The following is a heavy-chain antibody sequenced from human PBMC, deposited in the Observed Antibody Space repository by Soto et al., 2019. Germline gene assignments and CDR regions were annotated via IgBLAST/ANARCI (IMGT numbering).Heavy chain of an antibody. V-gene: IGHV1-69*13. CDR2: IIPIFGTA. CDR1: GYTFTIYA. CDR3: ARVAVGVYGDYENFDY. J-gene: IGHJ4*02. D-gene: IGHD4-17*01. Sequence: SVKVSCKASGYTFTIYAMHWVRQAPGQRLEWMGGIIPIFGTANYAQKFQGRVTITADESTSTAYMELSSLRSEDTAVYYCARVAVGVYGDYENFDYWGQGTLVTVSS.